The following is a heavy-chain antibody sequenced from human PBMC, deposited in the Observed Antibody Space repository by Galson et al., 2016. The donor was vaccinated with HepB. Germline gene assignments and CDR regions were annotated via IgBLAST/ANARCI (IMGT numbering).Heavy chain of an antibody. CDR3: ARVRWLEPLDY. D-gene: IGHD6-19*01. J-gene: IGHJ4*02. CDR2: ISNYGSTI. V-gene: IGHV3-48*03. Sequence: SLRLSCAASGFTFTTYEMTWVRQAPGKGLEWISYISNYGSTIYYADSVKGRFTISRDNAENSLYLQMNSLRAEDTAVYYCARVRWLEPLDYWGQGTLVTVSS. CDR1: GFTFTTYE.